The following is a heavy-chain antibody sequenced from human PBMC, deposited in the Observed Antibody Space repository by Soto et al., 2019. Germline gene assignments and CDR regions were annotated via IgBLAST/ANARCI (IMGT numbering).Heavy chain of an antibody. CDR3: ARDPFWSGFHGMDV. J-gene: IGHJ6*02. CDR1: GFTFSDYY. V-gene: IGHV3-11*01. Sequence: QVQLVESGGGLVKPGGSLRLSCVASGFTFSDYYMNWIRQAPGKGLEWVSHISSTGGTVYYADSVEGRFTISRDNAKNSLSLEMNRLRAEDTALYYCARDPFWSGFHGMDVWGQGTTVTVSS. D-gene: IGHD3-3*01. CDR2: ISSTGGTV.